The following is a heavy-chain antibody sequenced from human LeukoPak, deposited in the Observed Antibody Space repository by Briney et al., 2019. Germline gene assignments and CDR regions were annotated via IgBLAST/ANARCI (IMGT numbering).Heavy chain of an antibody. D-gene: IGHD2-2*01. CDR3: ARDPRYCSSTSCYY. CDR2: ISNSGTST. Sequence: GGSLRLSCAASGFTFSSYAMSWVRQPPGKGLEWVSGISNSGTSTYYADSVKGQFTISRDNSKNTLYLQMNSLRAEDTAVYYCARDPRYCSSTSCYYWGQGTLVTVSS. V-gene: IGHV3-23*01. CDR1: GFTFSSYA. J-gene: IGHJ4*02.